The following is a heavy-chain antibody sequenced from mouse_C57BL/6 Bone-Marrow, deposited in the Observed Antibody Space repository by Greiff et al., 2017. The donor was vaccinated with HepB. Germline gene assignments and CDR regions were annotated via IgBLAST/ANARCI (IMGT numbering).Heavy chain of an antibody. CDR1: GFSLTSYG. J-gene: IGHJ4*01. V-gene: IGHV2-5*01. CDR3: AKPDTQGYYAMDY. D-gene: IGHD3-3*01. CDR2: IWRGGST. Sequence: QVQLQQSGPGLVQPSQSLSITCTVSGFSLTSYGVHWVRQSPGKGLEWLGVIWRGGSTDYNAAFMSRLSITKDNSKSQVFFKMNSLQADDTAIYYCAKPDTQGYYAMDYWGQGTSVTVSS.